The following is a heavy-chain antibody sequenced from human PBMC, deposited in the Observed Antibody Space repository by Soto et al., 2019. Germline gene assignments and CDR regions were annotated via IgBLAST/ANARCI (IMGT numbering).Heavy chain of an antibody. V-gene: IGHV1-18*01. CDR2: IGAHNGNT. J-gene: IGHJ4*02. CDR1: GYTFTSYG. CDR3: ARGRYGDY. D-gene: IGHD1-1*01. Sequence: QVHLVQSGAEVKKPGASVKVSCKGSGYTFTSYGITWVRQAPGQGLEWMGWIGAHNGNTNYAQKFQGRVTVTRDTSTSTAYMELRSLRSDDTAVYYCARGRYGDYWGQGALVTVSS.